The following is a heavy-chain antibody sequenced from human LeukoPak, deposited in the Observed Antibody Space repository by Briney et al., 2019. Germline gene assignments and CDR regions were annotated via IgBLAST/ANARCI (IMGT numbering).Heavy chain of an antibody. CDR2: INTDGTYT. CDR3: AKDMTGPDDS. D-gene: IGHD3-16*01. J-gene: IGHJ4*02. V-gene: IGHV3-74*01. CDR1: GFPFSAYW. Sequence: GGSLRLSCAASGFPFSAYWVHWVRQAPGKGLVWVSRINTDGTYTSYADSVKGRFTISRDNAQNTLFLRMTSLRVEDTAVYYRAKDMTGPDDSWGPGTLVTVSS.